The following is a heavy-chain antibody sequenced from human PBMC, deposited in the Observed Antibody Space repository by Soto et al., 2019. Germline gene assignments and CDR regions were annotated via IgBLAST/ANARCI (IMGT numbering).Heavy chain of an antibody. CDR3: ARGLYDYVWERSPGFDY. J-gene: IGHJ4*02. V-gene: IGHV3-30*03. CDR1: GFTFSSYG. Sequence: GGSLRLSCAASGFTFSSYGMHWVRQAPGKGLEWVAVISYDGSNKYYADSVKGRFTISRDNSKNTLYLQMNSLRAEDTAVYYCARGLYDYVWERSPGFDYWGQGTLVTVSS. D-gene: IGHD3-16*01. CDR2: ISYDGSNK.